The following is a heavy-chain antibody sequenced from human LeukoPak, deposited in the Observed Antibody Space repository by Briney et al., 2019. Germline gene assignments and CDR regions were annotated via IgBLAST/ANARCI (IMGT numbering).Heavy chain of an antibody. CDR1: GYTFTGYY. V-gene: IGHV1-2*02. J-gene: IGHJ3*02. CDR3: ASLFVAADDLDVFDI. D-gene: IGHD6-13*01. Sequence: ASVKVSCKASGYTFTGYYMHWVRQAPGQGLEWMGWINPNSGGTNYAQKFQGRVTMTRDTSISTAYMELSRLRSDDTAVYYCASLFVAADDLDVFDIWGQGTMVTVSS. CDR2: INPNSGGT.